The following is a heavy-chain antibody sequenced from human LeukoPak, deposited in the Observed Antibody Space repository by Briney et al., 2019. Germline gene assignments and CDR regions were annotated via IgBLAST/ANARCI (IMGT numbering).Heavy chain of an antibody. Sequence: ASVKVSCKASGYTFTSYYMHWVRQAPGQGLEWMGIINPSGGSTSYAQKFQGRVTMTRDMSTSTVYMELSSLRSEDTAVYYCARDQIPVAGVDAFDIWGQGTMVTVSS. CDR1: GYTFTSYY. D-gene: IGHD6-19*01. V-gene: IGHV1-46*01. CDR2: INPSGGST. J-gene: IGHJ3*02. CDR3: ARDQIPVAGVDAFDI.